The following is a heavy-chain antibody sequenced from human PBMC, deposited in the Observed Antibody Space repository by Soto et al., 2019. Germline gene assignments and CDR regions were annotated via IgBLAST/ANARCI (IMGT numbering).Heavy chain of an antibody. V-gene: IGHV3-11*01. D-gene: IGHD1-20*01. Sequence: GGSLRLSSAASGFTFSDYYMSWIRQAPGKGLEWVSYISSSGSTIYYADSVKGRFTISRDNAKNSLYLQMNSLRAEDTAVYYCARDIPGPYYYYMDVWGKGTTVTVSS. CDR3: ARDIPGPYYYYMDV. J-gene: IGHJ6*03. CDR2: ISSSGSTI. CDR1: GFTFSDYY.